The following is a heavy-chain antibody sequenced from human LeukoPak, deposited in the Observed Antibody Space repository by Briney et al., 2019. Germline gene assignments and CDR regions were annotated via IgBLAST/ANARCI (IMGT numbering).Heavy chain of an antibody. V-gene: IGHV3-23*01. Sequence: PGESLRLSCAASGFTFSTYAMSWVRQAPGKGLEWVSGISGSDGSTNYADSVKGRFTISRDNSKNTLYLQMNSLRAEDTAVYYCAKGSSGSSSWTISFDYWGQGTLVTVSS. J-gene: IGHJ4*02. CDR1: GFTFSTYA. CDR2: ISGSDGST. CDR3: AKGSSGSSSWTISFDY. D-gene: IGHD6-13*01.